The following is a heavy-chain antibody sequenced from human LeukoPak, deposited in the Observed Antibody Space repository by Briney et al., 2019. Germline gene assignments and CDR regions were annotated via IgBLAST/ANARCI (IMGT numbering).Heavy chain of an antibody. J-gene: IGHJ4*02. V-gene: IGHV4-59*01. Sequence: SETLSLTCTVSGGSISSYYWSWIRQPPGKGLGWIGYIYYSGSTNYNPSLKSRVTISVDTSKNQFSLKLSSVTAADTAVYYCARMNYGDYDHWGQGTLVTVSS. CDR3: ARMNYGDYDH. D-gene: IGHD4-17*01. CDR1: GGSISSYY. CDR2: IYYSGST.